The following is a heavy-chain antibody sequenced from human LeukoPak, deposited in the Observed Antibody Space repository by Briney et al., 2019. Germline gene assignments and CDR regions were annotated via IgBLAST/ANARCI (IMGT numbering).Heavy chain of an antibody. V-gene: IGHV4-59*01. CDR2: IYYSGST. Sequence: SETLSLTCSVSGGSISSYYWSWIRQPPGKGLEWIGYIYYSGSTNYNPSLKSRVTISVDTSKNQFSLKLSSVTAADTAVYYCARSGTDWFDPWGQGTLVTVSS. D-gene: IGHD1-1*01. CDR1: GGSISSYY. CDR3: ARSGTDWFDP. J-gene: IGHJ5*02.